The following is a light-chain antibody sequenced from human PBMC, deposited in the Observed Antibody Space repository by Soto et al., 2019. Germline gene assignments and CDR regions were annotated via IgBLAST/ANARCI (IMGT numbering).Light chain of an antibody. Sequence: QPVLTQPPSASGTPGQRITISCSGSTSNIESHPVNWFQQVPGAAPKLLITTNNQRPSGVPDRFSGSKSGASASLAISGLQSDDEATYYCATWDDSRNGVFGTGTKLTVL. CDR1: TSNIESHP. V-gene: IGLV1-44*01. J-gene: IGLJ1*01. CDR3: ATWDDSRNGV. CDR2: TNN.